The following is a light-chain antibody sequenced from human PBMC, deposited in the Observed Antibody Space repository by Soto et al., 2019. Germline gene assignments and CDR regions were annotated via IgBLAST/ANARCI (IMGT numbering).Light chain of an antibody. J-gene: IGKJ5*01. CDR1: ENVDIN. CDR3: QQYNNWPPT. CDR2: GAS. V-gene: IGKV3-15*01. Sequence: EIVLTQSPATLSVSPGERVTLSCRASENVDINLAWYQQKPGQAPRLLIYGASTRATDMPGTFSGRGSGTEFTLTISSLQSEDFAVYYCQQYNNWPPTFGQGTRLEIK.